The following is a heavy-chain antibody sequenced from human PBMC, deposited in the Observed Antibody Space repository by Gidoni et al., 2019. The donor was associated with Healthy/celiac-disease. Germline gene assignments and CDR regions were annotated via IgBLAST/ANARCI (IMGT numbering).Heavy chain of an antibody. V-gene: IGHV5-10-1*03. J-gene: IGHJ4*02. D-gene: IGHD3-22*01. CDR3: ARHDINYDSSSFDY. CDR2: IDPSDSYT. Sequence: EVQLVQSGAAVKKPGESLSISSKGSGYGFPSYWISWVRQMPGKGLEWMGRIDPSDSYTNYSPSFQGHVTISADKSISTAYLQWSSLKASDTAMYYCARHDINYDSSSFDYWGQGTLVTVSS. CDR1: GYGFPSYW.